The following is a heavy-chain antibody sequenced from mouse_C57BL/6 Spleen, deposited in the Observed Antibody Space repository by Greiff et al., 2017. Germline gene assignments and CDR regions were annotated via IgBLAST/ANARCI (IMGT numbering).Heavy chain of an antibody. CDR1: GFTFSDYG. CDR2: ISNLAYSI. V-gene: IGHV5-15*01. CDR3: ARHSSSYDYFDD. D-gene: IGHD1-1*01. J-gene: IGHJ2*01. Sequence: EVQLVESGGGLVQPGGSLKLSCAASGFTFSDYGMAWVRQAPRKGPEWVAFISNLAYSIYYADTVTGRFTISRENAKNTLYLEMSSLRSEDTAMYYCARHSSSYDYFDDWGQGTTLTVSS.